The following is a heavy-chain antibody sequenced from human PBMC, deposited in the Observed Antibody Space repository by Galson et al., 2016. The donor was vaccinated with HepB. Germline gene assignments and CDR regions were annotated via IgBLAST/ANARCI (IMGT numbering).Heavy chain of an antibody. D-gene: IGHD3-3*01. V-gene: IGHV3-30*03. CDR3: AREKGYSDFSSGYPDY. CDR1: GFSFSTYS. Sequence: SLRLSCAASGFSFSTYSMPWVRQAPGKGLEWVAVISYDGSKKYYADSVKGRFTISRDISKNTLYLQMNSLRAEDTAVYYCAREKGYSDFSSGYPDYWGQGTRVTVSS. J-gene: IGHJ4*02. CDR2: ISYDGSKK.